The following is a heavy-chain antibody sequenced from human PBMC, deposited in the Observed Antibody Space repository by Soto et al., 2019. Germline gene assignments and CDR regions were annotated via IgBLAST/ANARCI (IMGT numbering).Heavy chain of an antibody. J-gene: IGHJ4*02. CDR1: GFTFTSYA. Sequence: EVQLLESGGGLAQPGGSLRISCAASGFTFTSYAMTWVRQAPGKGLEWVSTISGSGTNTYYADAVEGRFTISRDNSKNTLYLQMNSLRAEDTAIYFCNTGIDYWGQGTLVSVSS. V-gene: IGHV3-23*01. D-gene: IGHD3-10*01. CDR2: ISGSGTNT. CDR3: NTGIDY.